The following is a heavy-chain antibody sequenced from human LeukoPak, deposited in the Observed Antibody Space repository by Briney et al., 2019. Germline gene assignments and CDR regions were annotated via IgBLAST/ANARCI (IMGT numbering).Heavy chain of an antibody. D-gene: IGHD2-21*02. CDR3: AKGGWVVVTGMDS. CDR2: INTKTGNP. V-gene: IGHV7-4-1*02. J-gene: IGHJ4*02. Sequence: AASVKVSCKASGYTFTGHAMNWVRQAPGQGPEWMGYINTKTGNPTYAQGFTGRFVFSLDTSVSTAYLQISSLKPEDTGVYYCAKGGWVVVTGMDSWGQGTLVTVSS. CDR1: GYTFTGHA.